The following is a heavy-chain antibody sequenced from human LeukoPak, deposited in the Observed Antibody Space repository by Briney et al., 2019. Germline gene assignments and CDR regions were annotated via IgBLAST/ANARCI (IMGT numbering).Heavy chain of an antibody. J-gene: IGHJ4*02. CDR3: ASARIAAAAEFDY. Sequence: SETLSLTCTISGGSISSYYWSWIRQPPGKGLEWIGYIYYSGSTNYNPSLKSRITISVDTSKNQFSLKLSSVTAADTAVYYCASARIAAAAEFDYWGQGTLVTVSS. CDR2: IYYSGST. CDR1: GGSISSYY. V-gene: IGHV4-59*01. D-gene: IGHD6-13*01.